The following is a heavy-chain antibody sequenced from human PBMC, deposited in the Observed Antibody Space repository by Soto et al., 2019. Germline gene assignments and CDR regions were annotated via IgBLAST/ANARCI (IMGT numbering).Heavy chain of an antibody. CDR2: ISAYNGNT. J-gene: IGHJ4*02. Sequence: ASVKVSCKASGYTFTSYGISWVRQAPGQGLEWMGWISAYNGNTNYAQKLQGRVTMTTDTSTSTAYMELRSLRSDDTAVYYCASARMSSSSSWDFDYLGQGTLVTVSS. V-gene: IGHV1-18*01. CDR3: ASARMSSSSSWDFDY. CDR1: GYTFTSYG. D-gene: IGHD6-6*01.